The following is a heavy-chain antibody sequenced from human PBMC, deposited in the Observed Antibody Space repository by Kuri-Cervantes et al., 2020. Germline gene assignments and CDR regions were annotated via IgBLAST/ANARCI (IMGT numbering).Heavy chain of an antibody. D-gene: IGHD6-19*01. CDR3: VRHTGVAGSFYFDF. CDR1: GFTFSDHY. J-gene: IGHJ4*02. Sequence: GESLKISCAASGFTFSDHYMEWVRQAPGKGPEWVGRSRNKANSYSAEYAASVKGRFTISRDDSKYLLFLQMSSLKTEDTAVYYCVRHTGVAGSFYFDFWGQGTLVTVSS. CDR2: SRNKANSYSA. V-gene: IGHV3-72*01.